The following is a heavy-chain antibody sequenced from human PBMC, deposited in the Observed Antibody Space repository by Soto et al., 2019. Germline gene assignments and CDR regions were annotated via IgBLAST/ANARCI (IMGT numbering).Heavy chain of an antibody. V-gene: IGHV3-33*01. CDR1: VFIFRDYG. CDR2: IWHDGSKK. CDR3: ASQAFDY. Sequence: WWSLRLSCAASVFIFRDYGMQWFRQAPGKGLEWLAFIWHDGSKKYYADSLKGRFTISRDNSKNTMYLQMSSPTVGDTAVYYCASQAFDYWGQGTLVTVSS. J-gene: IGHJ4*02.